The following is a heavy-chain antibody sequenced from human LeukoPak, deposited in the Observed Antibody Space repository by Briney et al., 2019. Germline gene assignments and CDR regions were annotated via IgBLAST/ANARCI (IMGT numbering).Heavy chain of an antibody. CDR3: AKAQGVYYYDSSGYYGPDY. J-gene: IGHJ4*02. Sequence: PGGSLRLSCVASGFTFDDYAMHWVRQAPGKGLEWVSSISWNSGSIGYADSVKGRFTISRDSAKNSLYLQMNSLRAEDTALYYCAKAQGVYYYDSSGYYGPDYWGQGTLVTVSS. CDR1: GFTFDDYA. D-gene: IGHD3-22*01. CDR2: ISWNSGSI. V-gene: IGHV3-9*01.